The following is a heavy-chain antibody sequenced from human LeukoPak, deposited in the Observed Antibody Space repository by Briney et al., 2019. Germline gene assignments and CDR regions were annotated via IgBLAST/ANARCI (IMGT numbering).Heavy chain of an antibody. CDR2: IYYSGST. Sequence: SETLSLTCTVSGGSISSGDYYWSWIRQPPGKGLEWTGYIYYSGSTYYNPSLKSRVTISVDTSKNQFSLKLSSVTAADTAVYYCARDTRFFGVVIMEWFDPWGQGTLVTVSS. D-gene: IGHD3-3*01. V-gene: IGHV4-30-4*08. CDR3: ARDTRFFGVVIMEWFDP. J-gene: IGHJ5*02. CDR1: GGSISSGDYY.